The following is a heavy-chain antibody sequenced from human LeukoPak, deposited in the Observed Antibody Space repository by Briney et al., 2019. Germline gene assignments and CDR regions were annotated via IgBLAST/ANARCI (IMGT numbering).Heavy chain of an antibody. J-gene: IGHJ4*02. CDR3: ASQESVAGTGGAYFDY. Sequence: SETLSLTCTVSGGSISSSSYYWGWIRQPPGKGLEWIGSIYYSGSTYYNPSLKSRVTISVDTSKNQFSLKLSSVTAADTAVYYCASQESVAGTGGAYFDYWGQGTLVTVSS. D-gene: IGHD6-19*01. CDR2: IYYSGST. CDR1: GGSISSSSYY. V-gene: IGHV4-39*01.